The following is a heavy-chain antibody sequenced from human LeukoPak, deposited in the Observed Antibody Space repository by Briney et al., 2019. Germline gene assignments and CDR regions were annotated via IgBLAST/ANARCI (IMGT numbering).Heavy chain of an antibody. CDR2: IYSGGST. J-gene: IGHJ2*01. Sequence: PGGSLRLSCAASGFTVSSNYMSWVRQAPGKGLEWVSVIYSGGSTYYADSVKGRFTISRDNSKNTLYLQMNSLRAEDTAVYYCAKDRGYGAQHWYFDLWGRGTLVTVSS. D-gene: IGHD5-12*01. V-gene: IGHV3-53*01. CDR3: AKDRGYGAQHWYFDL. CDR1: GFTVSSNY.